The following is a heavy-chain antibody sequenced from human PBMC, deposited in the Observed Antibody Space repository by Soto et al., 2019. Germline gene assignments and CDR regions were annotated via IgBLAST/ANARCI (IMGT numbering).Heavy chain of an antibody. Sequence: QVRLQQWGPRLLKPSETLTLTCEVSGGSFSGHYWSWIRQPQGKGLEWIGAINYNGSTNYNPSLNIRITISVASSKKYFSLNFTSVTAADTAVYYCAREIPAVLFDLWGQGTLVTVSS. V-gene: IGHV4-34*01. J-gene: IGHJ4*02. CDR3: AREIPAVLFDL. D-gene: IGHD2-21*01. CDR2: INYNGST. CDR1: GGSFSGHY.